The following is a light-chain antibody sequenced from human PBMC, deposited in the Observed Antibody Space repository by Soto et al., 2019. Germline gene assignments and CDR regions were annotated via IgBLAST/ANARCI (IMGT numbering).Light chain of an antibody. CDR2: GAS. Sequence: IVVTHSPSTLSVAPGERVTFSCRASQGVSRKLAWYQHKPGQAPRLLISGASTGATGIPARFSGSGSGTEFTLTISSLQSEDCAIYYCQQYYTLPITFGGGTKVDIK. J-gene: IGKJ4*01. CDR3: QQYYTLPIT. CDR1: QGVSRK. V-gene: IGKV3-15*01.